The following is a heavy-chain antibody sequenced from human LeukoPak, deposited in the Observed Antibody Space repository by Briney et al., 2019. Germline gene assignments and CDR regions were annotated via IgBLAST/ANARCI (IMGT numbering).Heavy chain of an antibody. CDR3: AKIAVAGTSRVDWFDP. Sequence: GASVKVSCKASGGTLSSYAITWVRQAPGQGLEWMGGIIPIIGTANYAQKFQGRVTLTRDTSISTAYMELSSLRSDDTAVYYCAKIAVAGTSRVDWFDPWGQGTLVTVSS. CDR2: IIPIIGTA. D-gene: IGHD6-19*01. V-gene: IGHV1-69*05. J-gene: IGHJ5*02. CDR1: GGTLSSYA.